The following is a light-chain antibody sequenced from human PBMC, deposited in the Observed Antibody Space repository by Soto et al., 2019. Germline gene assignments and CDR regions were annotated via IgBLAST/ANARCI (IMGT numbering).Light chain of an antibody. CDR1: QSVSTSY. CDR2: DAS. CDR3: QQRSNWPLT. Sequence: EIVLTQSPGTLSLSPGERATLSCRASQSVSTSYLAWYQQKPGQAPRLLIYDASNRATGIPPRFSGSGSGTDFTLTISSLEPEDFAVYYCQQRSNWPLTFGGGTKVEIK. J-gene: IGKJ4*01. V-gene: IGKV3-11*01.